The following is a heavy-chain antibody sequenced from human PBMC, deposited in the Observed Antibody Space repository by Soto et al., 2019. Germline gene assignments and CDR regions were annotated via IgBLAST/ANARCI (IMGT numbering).Heavy chain of an antibody. J-gene: IGHJ5*02. Sequence: PSETLSLTCTVSGGSISSYYWSWIRQPPGKGLEWIGYIYYSGGTNYNPSLKSRVTISVDTSKNQFSLKLSSVTAADTAVYYCARGFRIAAAGRNNWFDPWGQGTLVTVSS. D-gene: IGHD6-13*01. CDR2: IYYSGGT. CDR3: ARGFRIAAAGRNNWFDP. V-gene: IGHV4-59*01. CDR1: GGSISSYY.